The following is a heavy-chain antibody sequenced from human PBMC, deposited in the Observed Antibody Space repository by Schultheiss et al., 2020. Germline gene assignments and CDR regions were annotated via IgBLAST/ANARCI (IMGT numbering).Heavy chain of an antibody. CDR2: IYYSGST. V-gene: IGHV4-61*01. CDR3: ARCFGDYRPITIFGFDAFDI. J-gene: IGHJ3*02. D-gene: IGHD3-3*01. Sequence: SQTLSLTCTVSGGSVSSGSYYWSWIRQPPGKGLEWIGYIYYSGSTNYNPSLKSRVTISVDTSKNQFSLKLSSVTAADTAVYYCARCFGDYRPITIFGFDAFDIWGQGTMVTVSS. CDR1: GGSVSSGSYY.